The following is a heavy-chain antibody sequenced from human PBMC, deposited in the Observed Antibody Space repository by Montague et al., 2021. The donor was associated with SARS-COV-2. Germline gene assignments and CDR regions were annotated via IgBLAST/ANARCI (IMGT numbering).Heavy chain of an antibody. CDR1: GGSFSDYF. D-gene: IGHD3-22*01. CDR3: ARGRQHFNMIVVVMTGGEYYFDY. J-gene: IGHJ4*02. Sequence: SETLSLTCAVYGGSFSDYFWTWIRQPPGKGLEWIGEINHRGTSNYNPSLKSRVSTSVDKSKNQFSLYLGSVTAADTAVYYCARGRQHFNMIVVVMTGGEYYFDYWGQGTLVTVSS. CDR2: INHRGTS. V-gene: IGHV4-34*01.